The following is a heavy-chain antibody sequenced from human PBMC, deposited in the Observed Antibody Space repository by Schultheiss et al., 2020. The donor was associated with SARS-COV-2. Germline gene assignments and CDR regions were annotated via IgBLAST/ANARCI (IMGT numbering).Heavy chain of an antibody. Sequence: GGSLRLSCAASGFTFSSYGMHWVRQAPGKGLEWVSSISRSGGSTNYADSVKGRFTISRDNSKNTLYLQMNSLRAEDTAVYYCAKPAAPIERYGMDVWGQGTTVTVSS. D-gene: IGHD6-25*01. J-gene: IGHJ6*02. CDR3: AKPAAPIERYGMDV. CDR2: ISRSGGST. V-gene: IGHV3-NL1*01. CDR1: GFTFSSYG.